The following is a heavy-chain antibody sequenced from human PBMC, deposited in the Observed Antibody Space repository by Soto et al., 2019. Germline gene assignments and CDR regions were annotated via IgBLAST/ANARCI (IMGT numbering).Heavy chain of an antibody. Sequence: PSETLSLTCAVSGGSIGSANWWTWVRQPPGKGLEWIGEIYHGGSTSYNPSLKSRVTLSLDKFKNHFSLNLTSVTAADTAVYYCARLSFSYGVDVWGQGTTVTVSS. CDR2: IYHGGST. CDR3: ARLSFSYGVDV. V-gene: IGHV4-4*02. J-gene: IGHJ6*02. CDR1: GGSIGSANW.